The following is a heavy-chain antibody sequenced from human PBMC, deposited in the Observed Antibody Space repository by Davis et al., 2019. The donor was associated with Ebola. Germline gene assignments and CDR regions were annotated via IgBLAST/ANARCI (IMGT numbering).Heavy chain of an antibody. CDR2: IYTSGST. D-gene: IGHD2-21*01. V-gene: IGHV4-4*07. J-gene: IGHJ2*01. CDR1: GGSISSYY. Sequence: SETLSLTCTVSGGSISSYYWSWIRQPAGKGLEWIGRIYTSGSTNYNPSLKSRVTMSVDTSKNQFSLRLTSVTAADTAVYFCAKKSIIDWYFDLWGRGILVTVSS. CDR3: AKKSIIDWYFDL.